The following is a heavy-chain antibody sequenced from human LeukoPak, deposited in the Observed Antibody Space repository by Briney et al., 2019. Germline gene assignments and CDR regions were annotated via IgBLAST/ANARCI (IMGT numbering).Heavy chain of an antibody. CDR3: ATAYWPFGVVIMDNWFDP. D-gene: IGHD3-3*01. CDR2: VDPEDGET. CDR1: GYTFTDYY. V-gene: IGHV1-69-2*01. J-gene: IGHJ5*02. Sequence: ASVKLSCKVSGYTFTDYYMHWVQQAPGKGLEWMGLVDPEDGETIYAEKFQGRVTITADTSTDTAYMELSSLRSEDTAVYYCATAYWPFGVVIMDNWFDPWGQGTLVTVSS.